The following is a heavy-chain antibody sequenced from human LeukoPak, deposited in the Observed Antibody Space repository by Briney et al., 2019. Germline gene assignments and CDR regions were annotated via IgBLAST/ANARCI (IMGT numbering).Heavy chain of an antibody. CDR2: IRSSGTTV. J-gene: IGHJ4*02. D-gene: IGHD3-22*01. V-gene: IGHV3-48*03. Sequence: PGGSLRLSCAASGFTFSSFEMDWVRQAPGKGLEWVSHIRSSGTTVYYADSVKGRFTIPRDNAKNSLYLQMNSLRAEDTAIYYCARVLYQYYYDSSGYLFDYWGQGSLVTVSS. CDR1: GFTFSSFE. CDR3: ARVLYQYYYDSSGYLFDY.